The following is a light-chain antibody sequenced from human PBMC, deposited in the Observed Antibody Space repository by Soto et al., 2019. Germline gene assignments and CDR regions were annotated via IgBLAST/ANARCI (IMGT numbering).Light chain of an antibody. J-gene: IGKJ1*01. CDR2: GAS. V-gene: IGKV1-27*01. CDR1: QGISNY. CDR3: QKYNSGPRT. Sequence: DIQMSQSPSSLSASVGDRVTITCRASQGISNYLAWYQQKPGKVPKLLIYGASTLQSGVPSRFSGSGSGTHFTLTSSSLQPEDVATYYCQKYNSGPRTFGQGTKVEIK.